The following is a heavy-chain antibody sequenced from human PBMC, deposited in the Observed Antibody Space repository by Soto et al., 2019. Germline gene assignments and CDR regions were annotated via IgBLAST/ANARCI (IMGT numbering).Heavy chain of an antibody. J-gene: IGHJ5*02. CDR3: ARGGDIVVVPAAMLNKYNWFDP. V-gene: IGHV4-34*01. D-gene: IGHD2-2*01. CDR1: GGSFSGYY. CDR2: INHSGST. Sequence: SETLSLTCAVYGGSFSGYYWSWIRQPPGKGLEWIGEINHSGSTNYNPSLKSRVTISVDTSKNQFSLKLSSVTAADTAVYYCARGGDIVVVPAAMLNKYNWFDPWGQGTLVTVSS.